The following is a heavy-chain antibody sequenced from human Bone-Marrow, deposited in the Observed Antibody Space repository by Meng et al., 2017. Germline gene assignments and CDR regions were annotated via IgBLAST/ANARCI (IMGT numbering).Heavy chain of an antibody. CDR3: ATSNALPALNWFDP. Sequence: GPGMAKPCEALSVICSVSGGSIGGSSYDWSWLRQPPGKGLEWIGTIYYSGSTYYNPSLNSRVTIPVDTSKNQFSLKLNSVTAADTARYYCATSNALPALNWFDPWGRGTLVTVSS. CDR1: GGSIGGSSYD. V-gene: IGHV4-39*07. CDR2: IYYSGST. D-gene: IGHD1-1*01. J-gene: IGHJ5*02.